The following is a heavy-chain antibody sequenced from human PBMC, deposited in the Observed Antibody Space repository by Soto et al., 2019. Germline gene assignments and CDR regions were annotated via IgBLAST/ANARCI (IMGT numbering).Heavy chain of an antibody. Sequence: GGSLRLSCAASGFTFSSYGMHWVRQAPGKGLEWVAVISYDGSNKYYADSVKGRFTISRDNSKNTLYLQMNSLRAEDTAVYYCAKDTDGSGSYGDYYFDYWGQGTLVTVSS. CDR3: AKDTDGSGSYGDYYFDY. CDR2: ISYDGSNK. CDR1: GFTFSSYG. J-gene: IGHJ4*02. D-gene: IGHD3-10*01. V-gene: IGHV3-30*18.